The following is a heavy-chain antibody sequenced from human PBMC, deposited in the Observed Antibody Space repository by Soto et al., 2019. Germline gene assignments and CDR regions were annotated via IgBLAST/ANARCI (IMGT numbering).Heavy chain of an antibody. CDR2: IDPSDSQT. J-gene: IGHJ4*02. CDR3: ARQIYDSDSGPNFQYYFDS. D-gene: IGHD5-12*01. CDR1: GYSFAGYW. Sequence: GESLKISCKGSGYSFAGYWITWVRQKPGKGLEWMGRIDPSDSQTYYSPSFRGHVTISVTKSITTVFLQWSSLRASDTAMYYCARQIYDSDSGPNFQYYFDSWGQGTPVTVS. V-gene: IGHV5-10-1*01.